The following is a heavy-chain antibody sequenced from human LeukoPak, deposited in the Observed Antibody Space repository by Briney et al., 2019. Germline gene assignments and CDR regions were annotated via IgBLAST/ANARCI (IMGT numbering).Heavy chain of an antibody. CDR3: ARAKRGYSYGVFFDY. CDR1: GYTFTGYY. J-gene: IGHJ4*02. Sequence: ASVKVSCKASGYTFTGYYMHWVRQAPGQGLEWMGWINPNSGGTNYAQKFQGRVTMTRDTSISTAYMELSRLRSDDTAVYYCARAKRGYSYGVFFDYWGQGTLVTVSS. D-gene: IGHD5-18*01. V-gene: IGHV1-2*02. CDR2: INPNSGGT.